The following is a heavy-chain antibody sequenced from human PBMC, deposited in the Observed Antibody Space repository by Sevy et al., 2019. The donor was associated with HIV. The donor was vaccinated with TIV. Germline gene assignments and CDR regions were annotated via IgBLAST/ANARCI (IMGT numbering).Heavy chain of an antibody. D-gene: IGHD6-13*01. CDR1: GFTFSSYW. Sequence: GGSLRLSCEASGFTFSSYWMSWVRQAPGKGLEWVANIKEDGSVKYYVESVKGRFTISRDNVKNSVYLQMNSLRAEDAALYYCVRAIGAAGSYWGLGTLVTVSS. CDR2: IKEDGSVK. CDR3: VRAIGAAGSY. J-gene: IGHJ4*02. V-gene: IGHV3-7*01.